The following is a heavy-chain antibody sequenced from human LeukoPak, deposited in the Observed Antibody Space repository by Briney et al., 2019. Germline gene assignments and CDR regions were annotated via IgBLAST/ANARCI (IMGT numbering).Heavy chain of an antibody. D-gene: IGHD2-15*01. V-gene: IGHV5-10-1*01. CDR1: GYNFTNYW. Sequence: GESLKISCKGSGYNFTNYWITWVRQMPGKGLEWMGRIDPSDSYTNYSPSFQGHVTISTDKSISTAYVQWSSLRASDTAMCYCARQRGSFVFDYWGQGTLVTVSS. CDR3: ARQRGSFVFDY. CDR2: IDPSDSYT. J-gene: IGHJ4*02.